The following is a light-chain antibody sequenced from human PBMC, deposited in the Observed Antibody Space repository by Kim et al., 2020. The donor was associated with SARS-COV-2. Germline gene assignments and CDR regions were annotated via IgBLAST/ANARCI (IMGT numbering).Light chain of an antibody. CDR3: QQYNNWFPYT. CDR2: GAS. V-gene: IGKV3-15*01. J-gene: IGKJ2*01. Sequence: CPGERAILSSRASQSIGTNLAWYHQKPGQPPRLLIYGASTRATGVQARISGSASGSDFTLTISTLQSGDFGIYYCQQYNNWFPYTFGQGTKLEI. CDR1: QSIGTN.